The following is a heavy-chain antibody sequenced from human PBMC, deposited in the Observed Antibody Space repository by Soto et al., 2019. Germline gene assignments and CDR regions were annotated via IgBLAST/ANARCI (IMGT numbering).Heavy chain of an antibody. D-gene: IGHD3-3*01. V-gene: IGHV4-39*01. CDR2: IYYAGDT. Sequence: QMQLQESGPGLVTPSETLSLTCTVSGGSISSSSYYWGWIRQSPGKGLEWIGSIYYAGDTQYNPSLKCRVPLSGVPSHIQSSLKVTSVTAADSAVYYCARQDATMGEYAFWSGFPVAHWGQGTLVTVSS. CDR3: ARQDATMGEYAFWSGFPVAH. J-gene: IGHJ1*01. CDR1: GGSISSSSYY.